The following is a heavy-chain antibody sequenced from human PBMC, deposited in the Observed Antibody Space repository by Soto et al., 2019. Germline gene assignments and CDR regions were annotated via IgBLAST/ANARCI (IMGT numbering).Heavy chain of an antibody. D-gene: IGHD4-17*01. J-gene: IGHJ6*02. V-gene: IGHV4-30-2*01. CDR2: IYHSGST. CDR3: ARAHDGDYGYGMDV. CDR1: GGSISSGGYS. Sequence: QLQLQESGSGLVKPSQTLSLTCAVSGGSISSGGYSWSWIRQPPGKGLEWIGYIYHSGSTYYNPSLKSRLTISVDRSKNQFSLKLSSVTAADTAVYYCARAHDGDYGYGMDVWGQGTTVTVSS.